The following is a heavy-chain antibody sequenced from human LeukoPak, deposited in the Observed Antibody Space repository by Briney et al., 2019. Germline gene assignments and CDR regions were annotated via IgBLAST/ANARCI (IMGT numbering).Heavy chain of an antibody. J-gene: IGHJ5*02. CDR1: GGSISSCNW. CDR3: ARGVDGYYYGAGSYHNWFDP. Sequence: SETLSLTCAVSGGSISSCNWWGWVRPPPGEGLEWVGVIHHSGGTNNNPSLKSRVNISVHKSKNQFSLKLSSVTAADTAVYYSARGVDGYYYGAGSYHNWFDPWGQGTLVTVSS. V-gene: IGHV4-4*02. D-gene: IGHD3-10*01. CDR2: IHHSGGT.